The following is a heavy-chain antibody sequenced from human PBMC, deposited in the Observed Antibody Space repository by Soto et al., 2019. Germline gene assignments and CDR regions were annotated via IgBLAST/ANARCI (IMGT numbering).Heavy chain of an antibody. CDR3: ARGIVPAATQPFDY. Sequence: PSETLSLTCTVSGGSISSGGYYWSWIRQHPGKGLEWIGYIYYSGSTYYNPSLKSRVTISVDTSKNQFSLKLSSVTAADTAVYYCARGIVPAATQPFDYWGQGTLVTVSS. V-gene: IGHV4-31*03. CDR1: GGSISSGGYY. J-gene: IGHJ4*02. D-gene: IGHD2-2*01. CDR2: IYYSGST.